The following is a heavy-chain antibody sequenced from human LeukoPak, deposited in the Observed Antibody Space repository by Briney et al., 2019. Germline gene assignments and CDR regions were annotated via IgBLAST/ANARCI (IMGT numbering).Heavy chain of an antibody. CDR1: GGSISSGGYY. Sequence: SETLSFTCTVSGGSISSGGYYWSWIRQHPGKGLEWIGYIYYSGSTYYNPSLKSRVTISVDTSKNQFSLKLSSVTAADTAVYYCARGGLDSSGYYYLFDYWGQGTLVTVSS. CDR2: IYYSGST. CDR3: ARGGLDSSGYYYLFDY. V-gene: IGHV4-31*03. D-gene: IGHD3-22*01. J-gene: IGHJ4*02.